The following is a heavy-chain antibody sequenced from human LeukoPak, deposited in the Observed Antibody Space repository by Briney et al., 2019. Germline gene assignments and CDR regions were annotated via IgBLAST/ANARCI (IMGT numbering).Heavy chain of an antibody. J-gene: IGHJ3*02. D-gene: IGHD5-18*01. Sequence: SVKVSCKASGGTFSSYAISWVRQAPGQGLEWMGRIIPILGIANYAQKFQGRVTITADKSTSTAYMELSSLRSEDTAVYYCASFLGYSYGGGCAFDIWGQGTMVTVSS. CDR2: IIPILGIA. V-gene: IGHV1-69*04. CDR1: GGTFSSYA. CDR3: ASFLGYSYGGGCAFDI.